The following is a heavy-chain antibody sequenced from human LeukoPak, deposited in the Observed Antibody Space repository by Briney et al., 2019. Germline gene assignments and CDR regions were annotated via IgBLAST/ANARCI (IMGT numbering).Heavy chain of an antibody. V-gene: IGHV4-34*01. D-gene: IGHD6-13*01. CDR2: INHSGST. J-gene: IGHJ6*02. Sequence: SETLSLTCAVYGGSFSGYYWSWIRQPPGKGLEWIGEINHSGSTNYNPSLKSRVTISVDTSKNQFSLKLSSVTAADTAVYYCARHYRGSSWNHWGQGTTVTVSS. CDR1: GGSFSGYY. CDR3: ARHYRGSSWNH.